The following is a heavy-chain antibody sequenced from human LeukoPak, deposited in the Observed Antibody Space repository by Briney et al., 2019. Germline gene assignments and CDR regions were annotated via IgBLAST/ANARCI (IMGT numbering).Heavy chain of an antibody. CDR3: AGGPGAFDI. D-gene: IGHD2-2*01. CDR2: IKNDGSST. J-gene: IGHJ3*02. Sequence: PGGSLRLSCAASGVTFSRYWMHWVRQPPGKGLVWVSRIKNDGSSTTYADSVKGRFTISRDNAKNTLFLQKNSLRAEDTAVYYCAGGPGAFDIWGQGTMVTVSS. CDR1: GVTFSRYW. V-gene: IGHV3-74*01.